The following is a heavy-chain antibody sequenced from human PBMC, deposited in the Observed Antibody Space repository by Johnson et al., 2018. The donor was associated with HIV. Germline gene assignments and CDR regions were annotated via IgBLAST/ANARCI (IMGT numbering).Heavy chain of an antibody. J-gene: IGHJ3*02. V-gene: IGHV3-30-3*01. D-gene: IGHD1-1*01. CDR1: GFTFSSYA. CDR3: TTGQLERRSPNDAFDI. CDR2: ISYDGPNK. Sequence: QVQLVESGGGVVQPGRSLRLSCAASGFTFSSYAMHWVRQAPGKGLEWVALISYDGPNKYYADSVKGRFTISRDNSKNTLYLQMNSLRAEDTALYYCTTGQLERRSPNDAFDIWGQGTMVTVSS.